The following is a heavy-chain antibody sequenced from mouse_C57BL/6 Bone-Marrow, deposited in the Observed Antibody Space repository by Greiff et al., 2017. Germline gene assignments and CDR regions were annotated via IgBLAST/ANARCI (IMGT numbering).Heavy chain of an antibody. CDR2: IHPSDSDT. Sequence: VQLVESGAELVRPGASVKVSCKASGYTFTSYWMHWVKQRPGQGLEWIGRIHPSDSDTNYNQKFKGKATLTVDQSSSTAYMQLNSLTSEDSAVYYCARGYDYDYAMDYWGQGTSVTVSS. CDR1: GYTFTSYW. CDR3: ARGYDYDYAMDY. V-gene: IGHV1-74*01. D-gene: IGHD2-4*01. J-gene: IGHJ4*01.